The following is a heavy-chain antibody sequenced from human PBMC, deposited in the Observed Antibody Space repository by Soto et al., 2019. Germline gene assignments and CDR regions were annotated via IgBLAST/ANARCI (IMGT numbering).Heavy chain of an antibody. CDR2: ISGSGGST. D-gene: IGHD3-16*01. V-gene: IGHV3-23*01. CDR3: AKDLRRLRFYNRGVTLFPGFTFDY. Sequence: GGSLILSCGASGFTFSSYAMSWVRPAPGKGLEWVSAISGSGGSTYYADSVKGRFTISRDNSKNTLYLQMNSLRAEDTAVYYCAKDLRRLRFYNRGVTLFPGFTFDYWGQGTLVNVSS. CDR1: GFTFSSYA. J-gene: IGHJ4*02.